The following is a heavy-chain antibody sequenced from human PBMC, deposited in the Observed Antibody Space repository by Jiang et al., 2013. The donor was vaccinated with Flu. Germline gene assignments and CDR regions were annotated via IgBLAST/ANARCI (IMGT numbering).Heavy chain of an antibody. Sequence: GSGLVKPSETLSLTCTVSSGSISSHYWSWIRQPPGKGLEWIGYIHNSGTTNYNPSLKSRVTISVDTSKNQFSLKLSSVTAADTAVYYCARLHYRGGFWWFDPWGQGTLVTVSS. CDR2: IHNSGTT. J-gene: IGHJ5*02. CDR1: SGSISSHY. D-gene: IGHD3-16*01. CDR3: ARLHYRGGFWWFDP. V-gene: IGHV4-59*11.